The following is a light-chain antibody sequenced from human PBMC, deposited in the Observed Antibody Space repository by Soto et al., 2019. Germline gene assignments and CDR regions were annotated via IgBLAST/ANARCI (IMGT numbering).Light chain of an antibody. Sequence: QSALTQPASVSGSPGQSITISCTETSSDVGGYNYVSWYQQHPGKAPKLMIYDVSYRPSGVSNRFSGSKSGNTASLTISGLQAKDEADYHCTSFTSSSTLEVFGGGTKLTVL. CDR1: SSDVGGYNY. CDR3: TSFTSSSTLEV. J-gene: IGLJ2*01. V-gene: IGLV2-14*01. CDR2: DVS.